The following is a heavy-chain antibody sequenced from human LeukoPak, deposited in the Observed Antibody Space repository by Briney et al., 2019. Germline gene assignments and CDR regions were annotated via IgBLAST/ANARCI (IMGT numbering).Heavy chain of an antibody. CDR1: GFTFSSYW. D-gene: IGHD1-7*01. CDR3: VRGGTTSYDY. J-gene: IGHJ4*02. CDR2: IKQDESEK. V-gene: IGHV3-7*01. Sequence: GGSLRLSCVASGFTFSSYWMSWVRQAPGKGLEWVANIKQDESEKYYVDSVKGRFTISRDNAKNSVYLQMNSLRGEVTAVYYCVRGGTTSYDYWGQGTLVTVSS.